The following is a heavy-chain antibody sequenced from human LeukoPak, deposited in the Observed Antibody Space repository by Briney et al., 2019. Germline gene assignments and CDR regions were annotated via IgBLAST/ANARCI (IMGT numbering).Heavy chain of an antibody. D-gene: IGHD2-21*02. J-gene: IGHJ5*02. CDR3: ASVVVTARDNWFDP. V-gene: IGHV4-61*05. Sequence: SETLSLTCNVSGVSISSSSYYWGWIRQPPGKGLEWIGYIYYSGSTNYNPSLKSRVTISVDTSKNQFSLKLSSVTAADTAVYYCASVVVTARDNWFDPWGQGTLVTVSS. CDR2: IYYSGST. CDR1: GVSISSSSYY.